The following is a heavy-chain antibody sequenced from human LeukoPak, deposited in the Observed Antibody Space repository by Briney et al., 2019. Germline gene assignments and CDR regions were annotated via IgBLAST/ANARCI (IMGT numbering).Heavy chain of an antibody. V-gene: IGHV3-53*01. J-gene: IGHJ3*02. CDR1: GYFVSSNY. CDR3: ASPSSGQSFDI. D-gene: IGHD6-19*01. CDR2: IYTGGNT. Sequence: PGGSLRLSCAASGYFVSSNYMSWVRQAPGKGLEWVSVIYTGGNTYYADSVKGRFTISRDNSKNTLYLQMHSLRAEDTAVYYCASPSSGQSFDIWGQGTMVTVSS.